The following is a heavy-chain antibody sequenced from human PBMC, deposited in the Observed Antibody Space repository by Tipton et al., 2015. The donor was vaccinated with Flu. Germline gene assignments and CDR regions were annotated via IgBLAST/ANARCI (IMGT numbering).Heavy chain of an antibody. J-gene: IGHJ4*02. D-gene: IGHD2-21*01. CDR2: INQNGTVI. V-gene: IGHV3-7*03. Sequence: SLRLSCAASGFAFSSYWMHWVRQAPGKGLEWVANINQNGTVIYYVDSVKGRFTISRDNAKSSLYLQMNNLRAEDTALYYCARQIGGGDCFWGQGTLVTVSS. CDR3: ARQIGGGDCF. CDR1: GFAFSSYW.